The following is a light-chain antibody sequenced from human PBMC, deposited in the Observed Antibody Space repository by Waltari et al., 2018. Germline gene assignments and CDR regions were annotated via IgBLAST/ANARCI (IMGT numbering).Light chain of an antibody. Sequence: CVLYNSKEKNYLAWYQQKAGQPPRLIIDGASTRESGVPDRCGGSGSGTDFTLTISNLQAEDVAVYYCQQYYRSRTFGQGTKVEIK. CDR1: CVLYNSKEKNY. V-gene: IGKV4-1*01. CDR3: QQYYRSRT. CDR2: GAS. J-gene: IGKJ1*01.